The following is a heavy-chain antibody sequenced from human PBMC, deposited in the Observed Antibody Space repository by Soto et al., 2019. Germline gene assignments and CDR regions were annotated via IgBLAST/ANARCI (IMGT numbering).Heavy chain of an antibody. CDR1: GFTFSGSA. CDR3: TTGGDYYYYYMGV. V-gene: IGHV3-73*01. CDR2: IRSKANSYAT. D-gene: IGHD3-10*01. Sequence: EVQLVESGGGLVQPGGSLKLSCAASGFTFSGSAMHWVRQASGKGLEWVGRIRSKANSYATAYAASVKGRFTISRDDSKNTAYLQMNSLKTEDTAVYYCTTGGDYYYYYMGVWGKGTTVTVSS. J-gene: IGHJ6*03.